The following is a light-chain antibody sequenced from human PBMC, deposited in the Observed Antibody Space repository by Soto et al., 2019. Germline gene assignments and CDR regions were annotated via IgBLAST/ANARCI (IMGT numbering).Light chain of an antibody. CDR1: QSVSSSY. Sequence: EIVLTQSPGTLSLSPGERATLSCRASQSVSSSYLAWYQQKPGQAPRLLIYGASSRATGIPDRFSGSGSGTDFTLTISRLEPEDFAVYYCQHYGTSPFTFGPGTKGDIK. V-gene: IGKV3-20*01. CDR2: GAS. J-gene: IGKJ3*01. CDR3: QHYGTSPFT.